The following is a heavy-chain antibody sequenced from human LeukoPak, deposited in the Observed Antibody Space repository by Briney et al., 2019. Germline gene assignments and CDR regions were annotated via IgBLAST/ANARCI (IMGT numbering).Heavy chain of an antibody. CDR1: GGSISTYY. Sequence: SETLSLTCTVSGGSISTYYWSWIRQPPGKGLEWIGYFHYSGTTNYNPSLKSRVTISVDTSKNQFSLKLSSVTAADTAVYYCARLYTSFRAFEIRGRGTMVTVSS. D-gene: IGHD6-6*01. CDR3: ARLYTSFRAFEI. V-gene: IGHV4-59*12. J-gene: IGHJ3*02. CDR2: FHYSGTT.